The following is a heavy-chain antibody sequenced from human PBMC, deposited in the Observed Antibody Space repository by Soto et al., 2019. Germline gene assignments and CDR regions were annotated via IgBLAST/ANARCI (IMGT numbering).Heavy chain of an antibody. CDR1: GYTFTSYG. D-gene: IGHD6-6*01. V-gene: IGHV1-18*04. CDR3: ARGMYSSSSRDIAEDGPARY. Sequence: ASVKVSCKASGYTFTSYGISWVRQAPGQGLEWMGWISAYNGNTNYAQKLQGRVTMTTDTSTSTAYMELRSLRSDDTAVYYCARGMYSSSSRDIAEDGPARYWGQGTLVTVSS. J-gene: IGHJ4*02. CDR2: ISAYNGNT.